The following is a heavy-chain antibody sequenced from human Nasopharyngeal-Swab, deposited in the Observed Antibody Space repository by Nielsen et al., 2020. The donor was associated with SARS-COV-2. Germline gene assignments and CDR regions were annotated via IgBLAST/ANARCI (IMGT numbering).Heavy chain of an antibody. D-gene: IGHD3-10*01. CDR2: IIPIFGTA. V-gene: IGHV1-69*01. Sequence: WVRQAPGQGLEWMGGIIPIFGTANYAQKFQGRVTITADESTSTAYMELSSLRSEDTAVYYCARAGDRFGELLFFDYWGQGNLVTVSS. CDR3: ARAGDRFGELLFFDY. J-gene: IGHJ4*02.